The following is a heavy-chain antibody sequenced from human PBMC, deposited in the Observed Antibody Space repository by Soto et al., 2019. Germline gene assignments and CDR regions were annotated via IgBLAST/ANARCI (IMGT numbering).Heavy chain of an antibody. CDR2: INGDYGNT. V-gene: IGHV1-18*01. J-gene: IGHJ6*02. CDR1: GYTFYNHS. CDR3: ARCIQGDYYYGMDV. Sequence: QAQLVKSGAEVKKPGASVKVSCKASGYTFYNHSISWLRQAPGQGLEWMGRINGDYGNTQYAQKFRGRVTMTTDTSTTTVYMELTNLRSDDTAVSYCARCIQGDYYYGMDVWGQGTTVTVSS. D-gene: IGHD5-18*01.